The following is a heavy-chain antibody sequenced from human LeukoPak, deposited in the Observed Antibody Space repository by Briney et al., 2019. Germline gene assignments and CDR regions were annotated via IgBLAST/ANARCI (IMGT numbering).Heavy chain of an antibody. CDR3: ARDCSGGSCYPGDY. D-gene: IGHD2-15*01. Sequence: PGGSLRLSCAASGFTVSSNYMSWVRQAPGKGLEWVSVSYSGGSTYYADSVKGRFTISRDNSKNTLYLQMNSLRVEDTAVYYCARDCSGGSCYPGDYWGQGTLVTVS. CDR1: GFTVSSNY. V-gene: IGHV3-53*01. J-gene: IGHJ4*02. CDR2: SYSGGST.